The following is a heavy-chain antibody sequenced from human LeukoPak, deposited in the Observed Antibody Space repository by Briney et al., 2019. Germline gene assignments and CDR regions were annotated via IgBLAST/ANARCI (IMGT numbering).Heavy chain of an antibody. CDR3: ARGQVVGAGARNAFDI. J-gene: IGHJ3*02. CDR1: GFTFSSYW. V-gene: IGHV3-74*01. D-gene: IGHD4/OR15-4a*01. Sequence: GGSLRLSCAASGFTFSSYWMHWVRQAPGKGLVWVSRINSDGSSTSYADSVRGRFTISRDNAKNTLYLQMNSLRAEDTAVYYCARGQVVGAGARNAFDIWGRGTMVTVSP. CDR2: INSDGSST.